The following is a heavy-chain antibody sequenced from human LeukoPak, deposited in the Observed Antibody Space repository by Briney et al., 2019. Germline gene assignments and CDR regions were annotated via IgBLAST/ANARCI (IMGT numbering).Heavy chain of an antibody. V-gene: IGHV4-4*09. CDR2: IYTSGRT. D-gene: IGHD5-12*01. CDR1: GGSISSYD. CDR3: ASRRHSGYETYYFDY. J-gene: IGHJ4*02. Sequence: SETLLITCRGSGGSISSYDWTWIRQTPGKGLEQMGYIYTSGRTNYNPSLKSRVTISVDTSKNQFSLKLSSVTAADTAVYYCASRRHSGYETYYFDYWGQGTLVTVSS.